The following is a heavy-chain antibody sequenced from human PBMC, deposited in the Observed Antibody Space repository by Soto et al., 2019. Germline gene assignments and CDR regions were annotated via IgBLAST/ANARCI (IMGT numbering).Heavy chain of an antibody. Sequence: ASVKVSCKASGYTLTSYAMHWVRQAPGQRLEWMGWINAGNGNTKYSQKFQGRVTITRDTSASTAYMELSSLRSEDTAVYYCARDGYSYGYLYFDYWGQGTLVTVSS. J-gene: IGHJ4*02. D-gene: IGHD5-18*01. V-gene: IGHV1-3*01. CDR3: ARDGYSYGYLYFDY. CDR1: GYTLTSYA. CDR2: INAGNGNT.